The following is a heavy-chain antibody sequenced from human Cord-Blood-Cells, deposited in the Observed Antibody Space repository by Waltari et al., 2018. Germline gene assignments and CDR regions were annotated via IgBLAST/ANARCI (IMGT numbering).Heavy chain of an antibody. Sequence: QAQLVQSGAEVKKPGASVKVSCKVSGYPLTELSMHWVRQAPGKGREGMGGVDPEEDETNDAQKVEGRGTRTEDTSTDTAYMELSSLRSEDTAVYYCATDSSSSPDAFDIWGQGTMVTVSS. CDR3: ATDSSSSPDAFDI. CDR1: GYPLTELS. D-gene: IGHD6-6*01. CDR2: VDPEEDET. J-gene: IGHJ3*02. V-gene: IGHV1-24*01.